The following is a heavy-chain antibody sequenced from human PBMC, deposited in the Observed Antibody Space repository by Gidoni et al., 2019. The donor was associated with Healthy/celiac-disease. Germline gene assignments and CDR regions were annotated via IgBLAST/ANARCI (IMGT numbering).Heavy chain of an antibody. D-gene: IGHD3-22*01. J-gene: IGHJ4*02. Sequence: QVQLQQWGAGLLKPSETLSLTCAVYGGSFSGYYWSWIRQPPGKGLEWIGEINHSGSTNYNPSLKSRVTISVDTSKNQFSLKLSSVTAADTAVYYCARVNYYDSSGYYGYWGQGTLVTVSS. CDR2: INHSGST. CDR1: GGSFSGYY. CDR3: ARVNYYDSSGYYGY. V-gene: IGHV4-34*01.